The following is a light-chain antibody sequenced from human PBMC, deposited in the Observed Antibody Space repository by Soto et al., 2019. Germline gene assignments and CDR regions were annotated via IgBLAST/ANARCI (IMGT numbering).Light chain of an antibody. CDR1: SSDTGDYNY. J-gene: IGLJ1*01. Sequence: SVLTQPPSASGSPGQSVTISCSGTSSDTGDYNYVSWYQQHPGKAPKLMIYEVSKRPSGVPDRFSGSESGNTASLTVSGLQTEDEADYYCSSYAGSDNYVFGTGTKVTVL. V-gene: IGLV2-8*01. CDR2: EVS. CDR3: SSYAGSDNYV.